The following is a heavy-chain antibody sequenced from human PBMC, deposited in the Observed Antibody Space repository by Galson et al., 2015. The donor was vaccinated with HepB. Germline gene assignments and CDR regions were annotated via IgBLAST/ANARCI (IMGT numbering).Heavy chain of an antibody. CDR3: ATDGNSGSYSTFDY. Sequence: SVKVSCKVSGYTLTELSMHWVRQAPGKGLEWMGGFDPEDGETIYAQKFQGRVTMTEDTSTDTAYMELSSLRSEDTAVYYCATDGNSGSYSTFDYWGQGTLVTVSS. CDR2: FDPEDGET. CDR1: GYTLTELS. V-gene: IGHV1-24*01. J-gene: IGHJ4*02. D-gene: IGHD1-26*01.